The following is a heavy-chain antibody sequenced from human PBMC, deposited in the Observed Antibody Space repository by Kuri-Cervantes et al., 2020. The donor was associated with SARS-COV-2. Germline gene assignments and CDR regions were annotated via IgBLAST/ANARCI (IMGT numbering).Heavy chain of an antibody. CDR1: GFTFSSYS. V-gene: IGHV3-21*01. Sequence: GESLKISCSASGFTFSSYSMNWVRQAPGKGLEWVSSISSSSSNTYYADSVKGRFTISRDNAKNSLYLQMNSLRAEDTAVYYCARDREDSSGYSYPWFDPWGQGTLVTVSS. CDR3: ARDREDSSGYSYPWFDP. J-gene: IGHJ5*02. D-gene: IGHD3-22*01. CDR2: ISSSSSNT.